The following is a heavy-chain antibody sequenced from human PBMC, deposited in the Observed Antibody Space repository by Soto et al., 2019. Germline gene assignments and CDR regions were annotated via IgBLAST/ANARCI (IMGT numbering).Heavy chain of an antibody. Sequence: QLVASGGGLVQPGESLTLSCAASGFSVSESAMSWVRQAPAKGLEWVSSISNNGAVTYYADSVKGRFTISTDTSKDTVSLRMEGLRVEDTALYYCAKAPLAFDIWGQGTLVTVSS. CDR3: AKAPLAFDI. CDR2: ISNNGAVT. CDR1: GFSVSESA. J-gene: IGHJ3*02. V-gene: IGHV3-23*04.